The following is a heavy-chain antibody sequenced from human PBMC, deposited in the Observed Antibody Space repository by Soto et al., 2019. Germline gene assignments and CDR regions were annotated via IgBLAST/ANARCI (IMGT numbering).Heavy chain of an antibody. D-gene: IGHD2-15*01. J-gene: IGHJ5*02. V-gene: IGHV1-69*06. CDR2: IIPMFRRP. Sequence: QVQLVQSGAEAKKPGSSVKVSCKASGGLLSNHAITWVRQAPGHGLEWMGEIIPMFRRPNYAQKFQGRVTMTVDKSTNTAYMELRSLKSDDTAIYYCASEGSCSEGACYGDWLDPWGQGTRVHVS. CDR3: ASEGSCSEGACYGDWLDP. CDR1: GGLLSNHA.